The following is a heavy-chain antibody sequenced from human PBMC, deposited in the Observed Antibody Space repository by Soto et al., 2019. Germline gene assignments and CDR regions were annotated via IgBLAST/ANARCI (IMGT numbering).Heavy chain of an antibody. D-gene: IGHD4-4*01. J-gene: IGHJ4*02. CDR3: AREYQDYSNSYYFDY. CDR2: INAGNGNT. Sequence: GASVKVSCKASGYTFTSYAMHWVRQAPGQRLEWMGWINAGNGNTKYSQKFQGRVTITRDTSASTAYMELSSLRSEDTAVYYCAREYQDYSNSYYFDYWGQGTLVTVSS. V-gene: IGHV1-3*01. CDR1: GYTFTSYA.